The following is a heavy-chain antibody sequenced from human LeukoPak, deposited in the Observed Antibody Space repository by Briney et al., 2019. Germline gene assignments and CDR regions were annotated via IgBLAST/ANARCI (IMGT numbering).Heavy chain of an antibody. J-gene: IGHJ3*02. CDR1: GFTLSSYW. V-gene: IGHV3-7*03. Sequence: GGSLRLSCAASGFTLSSYWMSWVRQAPGRGLEWVANIKEDGSEKYYVDSVKGRFTISRDNAQNSVYLHMNSLTAEDTALYYCARDWVAGVPFDAFDIWGQGTMVSVSS. D-gene: IGHD3-10*01. CDR3: ARDWVAGVPFDAFDI. CDR2: IKEDGSEK.